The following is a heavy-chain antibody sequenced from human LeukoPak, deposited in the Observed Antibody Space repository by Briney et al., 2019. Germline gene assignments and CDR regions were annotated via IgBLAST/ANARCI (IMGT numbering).Heavy chain of an antibody. CDR1: GFTFSSYS. J-gene: IGHJ4*02. V-gene: IGHV3-21*01. CDR2: ISSSSSYI. CDR3: AARSGSYLKGSFDY. Sequence: GGSLRLSCAASGFTFSSYSMNWVRQAPGKGLDWVSSISSSSSYIYYADSVKGRFTISRDNAKNSLYLQMNSLRAEDTAVYYCAARSGSYLKGSFDYWGQGALVTVSS. D-gene: IGHD1-26*01.